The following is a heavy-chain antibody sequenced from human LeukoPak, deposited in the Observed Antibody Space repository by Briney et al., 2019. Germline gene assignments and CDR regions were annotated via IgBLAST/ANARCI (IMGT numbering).Heavy chain of an antibody. CDR3: ARAVNYDFWSGSGNWFDP. CDR2: INPNSGGT. Sequence: ASVKVSCKASGYTFTGYYMHWVRQAPGQGLEWMGRINPNSGGTNYAQKFQGRVTMTRDTSISTAYMELSRLRSDDTAVYYCARAVNYDFWSGSGNWFDPWGQGTLVTVPS. CDR1: GYTFTGYY. D-gene: IGHD3-3*01. V-gene: IGHV1-2*06. J-gene: IGHJ5*02.